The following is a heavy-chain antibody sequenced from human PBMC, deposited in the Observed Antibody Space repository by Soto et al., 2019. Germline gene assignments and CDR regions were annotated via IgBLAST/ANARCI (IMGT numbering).Heavy chain of an antibody. V-gene: IGHV1-69*13. CDR1: GGTFSSYA. Sequence: GASVKVSCKASGGTFSSYAISWLRQSAGQGLEWMGGIIPIFGTANYAQKFQGRVTITADESTSTAYMELSSLRSEDTAVYYCARGGIVVVVAAPDAFDIWGQGTMVTVSS. CDR3: ARGGIVVVVAAPDAFDI. J-gene: IGHJ3*02. D-gene: IGHD2-15*01. CDR2: IIPIFGTA.